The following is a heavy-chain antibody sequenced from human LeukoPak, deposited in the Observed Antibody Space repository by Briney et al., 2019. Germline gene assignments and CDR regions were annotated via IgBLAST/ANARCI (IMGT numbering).Heavy chain of an antibody. J-gene: IGHJ3*02. CDR1: GGSFSGYY. CDR2: INHSGST. Sequence: SETLSLTCAVYGGSFSGYYWSWIRQPPGKGLEWIGEINHSGSTNYNPSLKSRVTISVDTSKNQFSLKLSSVTAADTAVYYCARGLFGSDTAVGDAFDIWGQGTMVTVSS. V-gene: IGHV4-34*01. CDR3: ARGLFGSDTAVGDAFDI. D-gene: IGHD5-18*01.